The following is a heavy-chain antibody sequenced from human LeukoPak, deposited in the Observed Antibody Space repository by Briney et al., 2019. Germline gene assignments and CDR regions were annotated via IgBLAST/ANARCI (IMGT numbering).Heavy chain of an antibody. D-gene: IGHD6-19*01. V-gene: IGHV4-4*07. CDR1: GGSISNYY. J-gene: IGHJ4*02. CDR3: ARDRSSGWYVVDY. CDR2: VYTSGST. Sequence: SETLSLTCTVSGGSISNYYWSWIRQPAGKGLEWIGRVYTSGSTNYAPSLKSRVTMSMDTSKNQFSLKMSSVTAADTAVYYCARDRSSGWYVVDYWGQGTLVTVSS.